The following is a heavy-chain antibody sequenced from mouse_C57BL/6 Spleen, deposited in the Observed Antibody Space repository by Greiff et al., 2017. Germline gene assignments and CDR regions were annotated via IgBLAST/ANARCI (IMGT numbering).Heavy chain of an antibody. D-gene: IGHD2-2*01. V-gene: IGHV5-16*01. CDR3: ARDGLRQGAMDY. CDR2: INYDGSST. Sequence: EVHLVESEGGLVQPGSSMKLSCTASGFTFSDYYMAWVRQVPEKGLEWVANINYDGSSTYYLDSLKSRFIISRDNAKNILYLQMSSLKSEDTATYYCARDGLRQGAMDYWGQGTSVTVSS. CDR1: GFTFSDYY. J-gene: IGHJ4*01.